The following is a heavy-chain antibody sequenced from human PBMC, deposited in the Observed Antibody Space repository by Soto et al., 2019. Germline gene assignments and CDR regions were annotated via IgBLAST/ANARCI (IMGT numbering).Heavy chain of an antibody. V-gene: IGHV1-3*01. CDR1: GYAFTTSA. J-gene: IGHJ5*02. CDR2: INPAPGDT. D-gene: IGHD6-13*01. Sequence: QIHLVQSGAEVRKPGASVRISCQASGYAFTTSAIHWVRQAPGQSLEWMGWINPAPGDTKYSQNVRGRVTFALDTSATTAYMDLTSLASHATAVYFCASAAGRSKLLPYFFDPWGQGTLVTVSS. CDR3: ASAAGRSKLLPYFFDP.